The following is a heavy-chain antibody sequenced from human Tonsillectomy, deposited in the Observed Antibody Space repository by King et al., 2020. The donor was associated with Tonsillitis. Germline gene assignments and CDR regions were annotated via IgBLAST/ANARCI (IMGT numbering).Heavy chain of an antibody. V-gene: IGHV3-73*01. CDR3: TLNPWNAGYAFDM. Sequence: VQLVESGGDLVQPGGSLKLSCAASGFTFSGSAIHWVRQTSGKGLEWVGRIRSKANNYATAHVASVKGRFTISRDDSKNTAYLQMNSLRVEDTAVCHCTLNPWNAGYAFDMWGQXTIVTVSS. CDR1: GFTFSGSA. J-gene: IGHJ3*02. D-gene: IGHD1-1*01. CDR2: IRSKANNYAT.